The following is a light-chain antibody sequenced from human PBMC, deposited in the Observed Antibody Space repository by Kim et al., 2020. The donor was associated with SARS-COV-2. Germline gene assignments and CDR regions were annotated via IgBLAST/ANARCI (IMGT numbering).Light chain of an antibody. J-gene: IGLJ2*01. V-gene: IGLV1-40*01. CDR3: QSYDRILTGFMI. Sequence: VIMSWTGSNSNVGAAFHVHWYQPRPGTTPKLLIYGNTNRPSEVPDRFSGSTSGTSASLAITGLQAEDEADYYCQSYDRILTGFMIFGGGTKVTVL. CDR1: NSNVGAAFH. CDR2: GNT.